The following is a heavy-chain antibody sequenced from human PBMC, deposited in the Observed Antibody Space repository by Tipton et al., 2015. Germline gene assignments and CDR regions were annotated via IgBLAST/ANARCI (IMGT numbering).Heavy chain of an antibody. Sequence: QLVQSGAEVKKPGESLKISCKGSGYSFSNYWIGWVRQMPGKGLEWLGIIYPGDSQTRYNPSFQGQVTISADKSNSTANLQWNSLKASDTAMYYGARHVSFCYEAHGYDALEIRTQGTMGTVSS. CDR3: ARHVSFCYEAHGYDALEI. V-gene: IGHV5-51*01. J-gene: IGHJ3*02. CDR2: IYPGDSQT. CDR1: GYSFSNYW. D-gene: IGHD2-2*01.